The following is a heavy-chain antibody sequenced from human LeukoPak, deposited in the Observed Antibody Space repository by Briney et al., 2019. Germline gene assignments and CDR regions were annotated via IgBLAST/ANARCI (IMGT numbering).Heavy chain of an antibody. CDR2: IYYSGST. Sequence: SETLSLTCTVSGGSISSSSYYWGWIRQPPGKGLEWIGSIYYSGSTYYNPSLKSRVTISVDTSKNQFSLKLSSVTAADTAVYYCARDPSDYGDYAWFDPWGQGTLVTVSS. J-gene: IGHJ5*02. D-gene: IGHD4-17*01. CDR1: GGSISSSSYY. CDR3: ARDPSDYGDYAWFDP. V-gene: IGHV4-39*07.